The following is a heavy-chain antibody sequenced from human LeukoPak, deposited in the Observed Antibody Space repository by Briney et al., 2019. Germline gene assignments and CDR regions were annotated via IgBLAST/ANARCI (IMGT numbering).Heavy chain of an antibody. D-gene: IGHD4-11*01. Sequence: GGSLRLSCAASGFTFSTYTMHWVRQAPGKGLEWVAVISYDGTNKYYADSVKGRFTFSRDNSKNTLYLQMNSLRPEDTAVYYCARGATTDIDFWGQGTLVTVSS. CDR3: ARGATTDIDF. CDR2: ISYDGTNK. CDR1: GFTFSTYT. J-gene: IGHJ4*02. V-gene: IGHV3-30*01.